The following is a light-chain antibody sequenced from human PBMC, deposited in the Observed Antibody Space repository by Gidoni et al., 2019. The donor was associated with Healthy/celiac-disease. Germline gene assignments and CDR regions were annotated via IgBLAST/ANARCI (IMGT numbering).Light chain of an antibody. CDR3: QQRSKWPPWT. CDR1: QSVSSY. Sequence: ELVLTQSPATLSLSPGERATLSCRASQSVSSYLAWYQQKPGQAPRLLIYDASNRATGIPARFSGSGSGTDFTLTISSLEPEDLAVYYCQQRSKWPPWTFGQGTKVEIK. J-gene: IGKJ1*01. V-gene: IGKV3-11*01. CDR2: DAS.